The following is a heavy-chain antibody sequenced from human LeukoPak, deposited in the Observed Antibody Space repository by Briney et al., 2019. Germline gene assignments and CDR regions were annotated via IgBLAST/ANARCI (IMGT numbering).Heavy chain of an antibody. V-gene: IGHV4-39*01. CDR2: IYYSGRT. CDR3: ARHVAAGPGADAFDI. D-gene: IGHD6-13*01. J-gene: IGHJ3*02. Sequence: PSETLSLTCSVSGGSISNNSYYWGWIRQPPGKGLEWIGSIYYSGRTYYNPSLKSRVTISVVTSKSHFSLKLSSMIAADTAFYYCARHVAAGPGADAFDIWGQGTIVTVSS. CDR1: GGSISNNSYY.